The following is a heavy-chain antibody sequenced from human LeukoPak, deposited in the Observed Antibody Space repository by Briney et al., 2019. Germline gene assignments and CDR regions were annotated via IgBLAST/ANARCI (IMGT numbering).Heavy chain of an antibody. CDR2: IYYSGST. CDR3: ARQYPPIFGVVTD. J-gene: IGHJ4*02. V-gene: IGHV4-39*01. Sequence: SETLSLTCTVSGGSISSSSYYWGWIRQPPGKGLEWIGSIYYSGSTYYNPSLKSRVTISVDTSKNQFSLKLSSVTAADTAVYYCARQYPPIFGVVTDWGQGTLATVSS. CDR1: GGSISSSSYY. D-gene: IGHD3-3*01.